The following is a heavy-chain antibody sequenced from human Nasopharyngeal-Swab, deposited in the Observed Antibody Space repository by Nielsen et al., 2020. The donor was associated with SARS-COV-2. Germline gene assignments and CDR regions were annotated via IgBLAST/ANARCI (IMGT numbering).Heavy chain of an antibody. CDR3: ARGPTPYDNSGFLSH. D-gene: IGHD3-22*01. J-gene: IGHJ4*02. Sequence: WIRQPPGKGLVRVSAVSTDGTTTYYAGSERGRFTISRDNAKSTLYMQVSSLTAEDTGVYYCARGPTPYDNSGFLSHWGQGIRVTVSS. V-gene: IGHV3-74*01. CDR2: VSTDGTTT.